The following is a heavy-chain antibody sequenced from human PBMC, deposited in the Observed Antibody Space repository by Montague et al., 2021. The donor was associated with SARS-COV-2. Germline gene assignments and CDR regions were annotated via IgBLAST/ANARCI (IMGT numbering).Heavy chain of an antibody. V-gene: IGHV4-39*01. J-gene: IGHJ5*02. Sequence: SETLSLTCTVSGGSVSSSGYYWGWIRQPPGKGLEWIGSIYFSGSSYYNPSLNSRVSISVDTSKNQFSLRLSSVTSADTAVYYCARHRWGGWVVAGQNWFDPWGQGTLVTVSS. D-gene: IGHD2-15*01. CDR3: ARHRWGGWVVAGQNWFDP. CDR2: IYFSGSS. CDR1: GGSVSSSGYY.